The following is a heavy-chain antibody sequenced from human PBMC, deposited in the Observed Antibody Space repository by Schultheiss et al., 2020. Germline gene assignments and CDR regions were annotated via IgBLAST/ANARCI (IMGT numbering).Heavy chain of an antibody. CDR3: TAIVGAGDTFDT. J-gene: IGHJ3*02. Sequence: GGSLRLSCVASGFTFSNAWMSWVRQAPGKGLEWVGRIKSKVDGGTTDYAAPVNDRFTISRDDSKNTLYLQMNSLKIEDTAVFFCTAIVGAGDTFDTWGQGTTVTVSS. D-gene: IGHD1-26*01. CDR2: IKSKVDGGTT. CDR1: GFTFSNAW. V-gene: IGHV3-15*01.